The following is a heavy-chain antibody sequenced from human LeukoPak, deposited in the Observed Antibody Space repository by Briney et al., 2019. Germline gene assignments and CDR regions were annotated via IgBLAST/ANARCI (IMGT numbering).Heavy chain of an antibody. J-gene: IGHJ6*03. Sequence: PSETLSLTCTVSGGSISSYYWSWIRQPAGKGLEWIGRIYTSGSTNYNPSLTSRVTMSVDTSKNQFSLKLSSVTAADTAVYYCARADGDYGSYYYYYMDVWGKGTTVTVSS. D-gene: IGHD4-17*01. CDR3: ARADGDYGSYYYYYMDV. V-gene: IGHV4-4*07. CDR1: GGSISSYY. CDR2: IYTSGST.